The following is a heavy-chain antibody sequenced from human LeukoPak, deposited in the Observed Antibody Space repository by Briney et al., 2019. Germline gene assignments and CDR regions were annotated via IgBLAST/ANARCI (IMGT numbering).Heavy chain of an antibody. D-gene: IGHD3-16*01. CDR1: GFTVSSNY. Sequence: GGSLRLSCAASGFTVSSNYMSWVRQAPGKGLEWVSVIYSGGSTYYADSVKGRFTISRDNSKNTLYLQMNSLRAEDTAVYYCAREYYDYVWGSLPYYYYYYMDVWGKGTTVTVSS. CDR2: IYSGGST. J-gene: IGHJ6*03. V-gene: IGHV3-53*01. CDR3: AREYYDYVWGSLPYYYYYYMDV.